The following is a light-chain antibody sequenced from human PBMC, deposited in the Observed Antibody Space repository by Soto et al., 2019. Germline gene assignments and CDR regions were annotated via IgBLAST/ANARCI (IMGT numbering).Light chain of an antibody. Sequence: EIVLTQSPGTLSSSPGEGVTLSCRASETIRSNYLAWYQKKPGQAPRLLIFGASTRATGIPDKFSGSGSGTDFTLNISSLEPEDFAEYYCQQYGSSPPDTFGPGT. CDR2: GAS. CDR3: QQYGSSPPDT. CDR1: ETIRSNY. V-gene: IGKV3-20*01. J-gene: IGKJ3*01.